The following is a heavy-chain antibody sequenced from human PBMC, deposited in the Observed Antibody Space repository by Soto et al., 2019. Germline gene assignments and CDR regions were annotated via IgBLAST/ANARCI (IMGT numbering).Heavy chain of an antibody. J-gene: IGHJ3*02. CDR3: ARLTVTTLAFDI. CDR1: GGSFSGYY. CDR2: INHSGST. Sequence: QVQLQQWGAGLLKPSETLSLTCAVYGGSFSGYYWSWIRQPPGKGLGWVGEINHSGSTNYNPSLKSRVTISVDTSKNQFSLKLSSVTAADTAVYYCARLTVTTLAFDIWGQGTMVTVSS. V-gene: IGHV4-34*01. D-gene: IGHD4-17*01.